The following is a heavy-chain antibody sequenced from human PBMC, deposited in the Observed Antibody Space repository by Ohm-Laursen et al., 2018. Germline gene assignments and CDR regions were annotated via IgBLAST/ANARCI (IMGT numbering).Heavy chain of an antibody. Sequence: SVKVSCKSSGYTFTSYYMHWVRQAPGQGLEWIAIINPSGGSTSYAQKFQGRVTMTRDTSTSTVYMELSSLRSEDTAVYYCARASQYPLFDYWGQGTLVTVSS. CDR3: ARASQYPLFDY. CDR2: INPSGGST. D-gene: IGHD2-2*02. J-gene: IGHJ4*02. V-gene: IGHV1-46*01. CDR1: GYTFTSYY.